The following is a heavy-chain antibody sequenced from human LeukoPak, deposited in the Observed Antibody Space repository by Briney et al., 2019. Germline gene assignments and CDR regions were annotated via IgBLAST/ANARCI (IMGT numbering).Heavy chain of an antibody. Sequence: SETLSLTCTVSGGSISSGGYDWSWIRQHPGKGLEWIGHIDDSDNTYYNPSLKSRVTISIDTSKNQFSLKLSSVTAADTAVYYCARGPERDCSGGSCYNLDYWGQGTLVTVSS. J-gene: IGHJ4*02. CDR1: GGSISSGGYD. V-gene: IGHV4-31*03. CDR3: ARGPERDCSGGSCYNLDY. D-gene: IGHD2-15*01. CDR2: IDDSDNT.